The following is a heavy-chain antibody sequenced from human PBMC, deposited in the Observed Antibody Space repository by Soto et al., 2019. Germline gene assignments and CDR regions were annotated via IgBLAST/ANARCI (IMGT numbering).Heavy chain of an antibody. Sequence: LSLTCSVSGGSISNNNYHWGWIRQPPGKGLEWMGSIYYRGNTYYNPSLRSRITISVDTSRNQFSLALSSVTAADTAVYFCARLRGGCPADFWGQGTLVTVSS. V-gene: IGHV4-39*01. CDR1: GGSISNNNYH. CDR3: ARLRGGCPADF. CDR2: IYYRGNT. J-gene: IGHJ4*02. D-gene: IGHD3-16*01.